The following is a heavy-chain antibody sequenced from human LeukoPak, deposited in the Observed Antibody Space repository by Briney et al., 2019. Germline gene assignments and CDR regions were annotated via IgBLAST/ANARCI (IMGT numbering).Heavy chain of an antibody. CDR2: ISGGGGSK. J-gene: IGHJ4*02. CDR3: DPEGDIVVVPAR. CDR1: GFTFSSYA. Sequence: GGSLRLSCAASGFTFSSYALSWVRPAPGKVLEWVSAISGGGGSKYYADSVKGRFTISRDNSKNTLYLQMNSLRAEDTAVYYCDPEGDIVVVPARRGQGTLVTVSS. V-gene: IGHV3-23*01. D-gene: IGHD2-2*01.